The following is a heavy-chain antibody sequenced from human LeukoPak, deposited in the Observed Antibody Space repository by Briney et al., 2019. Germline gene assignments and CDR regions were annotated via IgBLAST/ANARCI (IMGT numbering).Heavy chain of an antibody. CDR2: VYYTGST. CDR3: ARGTYYYGSGNYNWFDP. D-gene: IGHD3-10*01. Sequence: SETLSLTCTVSGGSISSYYWNWIRQPPGKGLEWIGCVYYTGSTNYNPSLKSRVTISVDTSKNQFSLEVNSVTAAETAVYYCARGTYYYGSGNYNWFDPWGQGTLVTVSS. J-gene: IGHJ5*02. V-gene: IGHV4-59*08. CDR1: GGSISSYY.